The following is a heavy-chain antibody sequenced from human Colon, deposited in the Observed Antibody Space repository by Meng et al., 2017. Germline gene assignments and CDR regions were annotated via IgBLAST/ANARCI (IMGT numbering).Heavy chain of an antibody. CDR1: GYTFTDYY. CDR3: ATTRGAAVGRMIDWFDP. Sequence: QMQSVQSGAEVKKPGASLNVSCKASGYTFTDYYMHWVRQAPGQGLEWMGWINPNNGGTNYAQKFQGRVTMTRDTSISTVYMELSSLRSDDTAVFYCATTRGAAVGRMIDWFDPWGQGTLVTVSS. V-gene: IGHV1-2*02. D-gene: IGHD6-13*01. J-gene: IGHJ5*02. CDR2: INPNNGGT.